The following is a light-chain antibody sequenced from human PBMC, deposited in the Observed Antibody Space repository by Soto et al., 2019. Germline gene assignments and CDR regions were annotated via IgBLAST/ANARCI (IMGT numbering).Light chain of an antibody. CDR2: GAS. V-gene: IGKV3-15*01. CDR3: QHYNSYSEA. J-gene: IGKJ1*01. Sequence: EIVMTQSPATLSVSPGERATLSCRASQSVSSNLAWYQQKPGQAPRLLISGASTRATGIPGRFSGSGSGTEFTLTISSLQPDDFATYYCQHYNSYSEAFGQGTKVELK. CDR1: QSVSSN.